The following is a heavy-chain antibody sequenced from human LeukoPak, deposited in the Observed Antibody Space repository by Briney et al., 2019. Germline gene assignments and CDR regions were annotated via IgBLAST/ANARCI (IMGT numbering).Heavy chain of an antibody. Sequence: SVKVSCKASGGTFSIYAISWVRQAPGQGLEWMGGIIPIFGTANYAQKFQGRVTITTDESTSTAYMELSSLRSEDTAVYYCATRKDIVVVPAAPTGYYYMDVWGKGTTVTVSS. CDR3: ATRKDIVVVPAAPTGYYYMDV. J-gene: IGHJ6*03. D-gene: IGHD2-2*01. V-gene: IGHV1-69*05. CDR1: GGTFSIYA. CDR2: IIPIFGTA.